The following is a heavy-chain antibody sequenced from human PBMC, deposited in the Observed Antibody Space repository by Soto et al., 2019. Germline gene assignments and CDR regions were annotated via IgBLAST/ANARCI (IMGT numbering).Heavy chain of an antibody. V-gene: IGHV1-24*01. J-gene: IGHJ3*02. CDR3: ATNTYYDILTGYFDDPFDI. CDR2: FDLEDGET. CDR1: GYTLTDLS. Sequence: GASVKVSCKVAGYTLTDLSMHWVRQAPGKGLEWMGGFDLEDGETIYAQKFRGRVTMTEDTSTDTAYMELSSLKSEDTAVYYCATNTYYDILTGYFDDPFDIWGQGTMVTVSS. D-gene: IGHD3-9*01.